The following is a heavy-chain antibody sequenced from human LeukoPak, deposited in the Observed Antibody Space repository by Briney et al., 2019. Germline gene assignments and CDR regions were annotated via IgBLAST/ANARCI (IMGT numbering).Heavy chain of an antibody. CDR3: VVTMVRGVIAPFDY. D-gene: IGHD3-10*01. Sequence: ASGPTPVKPTQTLTLTCTFSGFSLSTSGVGVGWIPQPPGKALEGLALIYWDDGKRYSPSLKSRLTITKDTSKNQVVLTMTNMDPVDTATYYCVVTMVRGVIAPFDYWGQGTLVTVSS. CDR1: GFSLSTSGVG. CDR2: IYWDDGK. J-gene: IGHJ4*02. V-gene: IGHV2-5*02.